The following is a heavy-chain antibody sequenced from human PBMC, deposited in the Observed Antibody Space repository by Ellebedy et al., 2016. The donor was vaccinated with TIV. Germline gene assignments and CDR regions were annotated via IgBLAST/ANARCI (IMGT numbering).Heavy chain of an antibody. CDR3: ATDRDRRWFYF. V-gene: IGHV4-39*07. CDR2: MSSSGST. Sequence: SETLSLXXSVSGDSTYSSNFYWGWVRQHPGKGLEWIGSMSSSGSTYYNPSLKSRVTMSVDTSQFSLKLTSVTAADTAVYYCATDRDRRWFYFWGQGTLVTVSS. J-gene: IGHJ5*01. CDR1: GDSTYSSNFY.